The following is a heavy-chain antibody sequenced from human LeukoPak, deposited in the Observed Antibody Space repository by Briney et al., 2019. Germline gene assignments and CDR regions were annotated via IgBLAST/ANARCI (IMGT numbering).Heavy chain of an antibody. CDR2: MNPNSGNT. D-gene: IGHD3-3*01. V-gene: IGHV1-8*01. Sequence: ASVKVSCKASGYTFTSYDINWVRQATGQGLEWMGWMNPNSGNTGYAQKFQGRVTMTRNTSISTAYMELRSLRSDDTAVYYCARGLRFLEWLSRPYYYYGMDVWGQGTTVTVSS. CDR3: ARGLRFLEWLSRPYYYYGMDV. CDR1: GYTFTSYD. J-gene: IGHJ6*02.